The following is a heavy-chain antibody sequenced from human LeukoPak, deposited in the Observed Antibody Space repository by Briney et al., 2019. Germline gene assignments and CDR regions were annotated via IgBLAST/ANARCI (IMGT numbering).Heavy chain of an antibody. Sequence: SETLSPTCTVSGGSISSYYWSWTRQPAGKGLELIGRIYTSGTTNYNPSLKSRVTMSVDTSKNQFSLKLSSVTAADTAVYYCARAPTGTGGWNWFDPWGQGTLVTVSS. V-gene: IGHV4-4*07. D-gene: IGHD1-1*01. CDR3: ARAPTGTGGWNWFDP. CDR1: GGSISSYY. CDR2: IYTSGTT. J-gene: IGHJ5*02.